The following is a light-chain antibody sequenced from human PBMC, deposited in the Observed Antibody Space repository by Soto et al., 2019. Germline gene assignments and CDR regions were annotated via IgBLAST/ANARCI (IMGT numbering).Light chain of an antibody. CDR3: SSYTTSSTLVV. CDR2: DVS. CDR1: NSDIGGYNY. J-gene: IGLJ2*01. Sequence: QSVLTQPASVSGSPGQSITISCTGTNSDIGGYNYVSWYQQHPGEAPKLMIYDVSNRPSGASNRFSGSKSGNTASLTISGLQAEDEADYYCSSYTTSSTLVVFGGGTKLTVL. V-gene: IGLV2-14*01.